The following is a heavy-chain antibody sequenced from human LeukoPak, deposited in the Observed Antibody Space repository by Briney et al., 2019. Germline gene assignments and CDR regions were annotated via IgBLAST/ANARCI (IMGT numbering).Heavy chain of an antibody. J-gene: IGHJ4*02. CDR2: IKQDGSEK. D-gene: IGHD2-2*01. V-gene: IGHV3-7*01. CDR1: GFTFSSYW. CDR3: ARDSPAANLDY. Sequence: ESLRLSCAASGFTFSSYWMSWVRQAPGKGLEWVANIKQDGSEKYYVDSVKGRFTISRDNAKNSLYLQMNSLRAEDTAVYYCARDSPAANLDYWGQRTLVTVSS.